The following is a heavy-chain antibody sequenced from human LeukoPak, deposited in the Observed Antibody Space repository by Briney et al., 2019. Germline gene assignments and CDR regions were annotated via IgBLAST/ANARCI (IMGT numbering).Heavy chain of an antibody. CDR3: ARHPRDTALFTIDY. Sequence: GRSLRLSCAASGFTFSSYAMHWVRQAPGKGLEWVAVISYDESDKYYADSVKGRFTISRDNSKNPLSLEMNSLRAEDTAVYYCARHPRDTALFTIDYWGQGTLVTVSS. D-gene: IGHD5-18*01. V-gene: IGHV3-30*04. CDR1: GFTFSSYA. CDR2: ISYDESDK. J-gene: IGHJ4*02.